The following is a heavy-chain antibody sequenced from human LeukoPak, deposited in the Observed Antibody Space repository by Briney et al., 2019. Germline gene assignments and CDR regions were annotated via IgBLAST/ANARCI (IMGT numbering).Heavy chain of an antibody. CDR3: ARKRASQGIDY. CDR2: ISSSSSYI. V-gene: IGHV3-21*01. J-gene: IGHJ4*02. Sequence: GGSLRLSCAASRFTFSSYSMDWVRQAPGKGLEWVSSISSSSSYIYYADSVKGRFTISRGNAKNSLYLQMNSLRAEDTAVYYCARKRASQGIDYWGQGTLVTVSS. D-gene: IGHD6-6*01. CDR1: RFTFSSYS.